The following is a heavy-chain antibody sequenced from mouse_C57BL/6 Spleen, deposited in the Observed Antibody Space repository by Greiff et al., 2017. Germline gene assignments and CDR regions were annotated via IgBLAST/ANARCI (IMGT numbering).Heavy chain of an antibody. CDR2: IDPSDSYT. CDR1: GYTFTSYW. CDR3: ASLLGFAY. D-gene: IGHD1-1*01. J-gene: IGHJ3*01. Sequence: QVQLKQPGAELVMPGASVKLSCKASGYTFTSYWMHWVKQRPGQGLEWIGEIDPSDSYTNYNQKFKGKSTLTVDKSSSTAYMQLSSLTSEDSAVYYCASLLGFAYWGQGTLVTVSA. V-gene: IGHV1-69*01.